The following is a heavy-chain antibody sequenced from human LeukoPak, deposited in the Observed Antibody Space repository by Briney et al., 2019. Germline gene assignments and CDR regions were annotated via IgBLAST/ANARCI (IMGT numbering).Heavy chain of an antibody. CDR1: GFTFSSYW. V-gene: IGHV3-33*08. Sequence: PGGSLRLSCAASGFTFSSYWMSWVRQAPGKGLEWVAFIRYNGNNQYYADSVKGRFTISRDNSKNTLYLQMNSLRAEDTALYYCARYEGSSPRGRYYYYMDVWGKGTTVTVSS. D-gene: IGHD6-6*01. J-gene: IGHJ6*03. CDR2: IRYNGNNQ. CDR3: ARYEGSSPRGRYYYYMDV.